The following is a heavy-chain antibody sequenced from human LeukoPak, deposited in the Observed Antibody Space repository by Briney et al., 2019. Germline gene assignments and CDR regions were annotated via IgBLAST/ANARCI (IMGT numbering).Heavy chain of an antibody. CDR3: AKAHFSRGYSPSDY. Sequence: PGGSLRLSCAASGFTFRSYAMSWVRQPPGKGLEWVSTISGSGGSTYSADSVKGRFTVSRDNSNNTLYLQMNSLRAEDTAVYYCAKAHFSRGYSPSDYWGQGTLVTVTS. CDR2: ISGSGGST. V-gene: IGHV3-23*01. CDR1: GFTFRSYA. D-gene: IGHD2-21*01. J-gene: IGHJ4*02.